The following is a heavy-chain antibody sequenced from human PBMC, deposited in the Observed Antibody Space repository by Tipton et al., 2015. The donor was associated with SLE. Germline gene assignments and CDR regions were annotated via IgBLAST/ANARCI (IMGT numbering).Heavy chain of an antibody. J-gene: IGHJ4*02. CDR3: ARDVGYDFWSGPAGFAT. CDR1: GGSISSSSYY. D-gene: IGHD3-3*01. V-gene: IGHV4-39*07. CDR2: IYYSGST. Sequence: TLSLTCTVSGGSISSSSYYWGWIRQPPGKGLEWIGSIYYSGSTNYNPSLKSRVTISVDTSKNQFSLKLSSVTAADTAVYYCARDVGYDFWSGPAGFATWGQGTLVTVSS.